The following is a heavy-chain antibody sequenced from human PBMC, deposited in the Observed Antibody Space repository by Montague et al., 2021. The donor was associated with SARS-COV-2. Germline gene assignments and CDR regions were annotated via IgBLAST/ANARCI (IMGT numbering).Heavy chain of an antibody. CDR3: ARVGRQQLVRLSGMDV. V-gene: IGHV4-39*07. D-gene: IGHD6-13*01. J-gene: IGHJ6*02. CDR1: GGSISSSSYY. Sequence: SETLSLTCTVSGGSISSSSYYWGWIRQPPGKGLEWIGSIDYSGSTYYXXXLKSRVTISVDTSKNQFSLKLSSVTAAGTAVYYCARVGRQQLVRLSGMDVWGQGTTVTVSS. CDR2: IDYSGST.